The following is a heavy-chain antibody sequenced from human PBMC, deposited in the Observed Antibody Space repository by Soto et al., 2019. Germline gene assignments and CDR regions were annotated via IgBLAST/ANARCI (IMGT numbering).Heavy chain of an antibody. D-gene: IGHD3-10*01. J-gene: IGHJ3*02. CDR3: ASSYYYGSGSMTPGAFDI. V-gene: IGHV3-23*01. CDR1: GFTFSSYA. CDR2: ISGSGGST. Sequence: GGSLRLSCAASGFTFSSYAMSWVRQAPGKGLEWVSAISGSGGSTYYADSVKGRFTISRDNSKNTLYLQMNSLRAEDTAVYYCASSYYYGSGSMTPGAFDIWGQGTMVPVSS.